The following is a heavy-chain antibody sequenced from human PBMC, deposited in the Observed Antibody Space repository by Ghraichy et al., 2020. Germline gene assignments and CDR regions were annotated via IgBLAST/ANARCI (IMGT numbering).Heavy chain of an antibody. CDR2: ISGSGTET. J-gene: IGHJ5*02. CDR3: AKGYWLDN. V-gene: IGHV3-23*01. D-gene: IGHD3-22*01. CDR1: GFSFSTHD. Sequence: GGSLRLSCVASGFSFSTHDMSWARQAPGKGLEWVSSISGSGTETYYADSVKGRFTISRDISKNMLYLQMNSLRPEDTALYFCAKGYWLDNWGQGTQVTVPS.